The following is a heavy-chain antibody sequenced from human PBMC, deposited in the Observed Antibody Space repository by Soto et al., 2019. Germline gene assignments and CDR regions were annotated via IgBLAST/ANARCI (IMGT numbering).Heavy chain of an antibody. CDR1: GGTFSSYA. D-gene: IGHD2-2*01. CDR2: IIPIFGTA. J-gene: IGHJ6*02. Sequence: SVKVSCKASGGTFSSYAISWVRQAPGQGLEWMGGIIPIFGTANYAQKFQGRVTITADESTSTAYMELSSLRSEDTAVYYCARAEYCRSTSCYYYYYYGMDVWGQGTTVTVSS. V-gene: IGHV1-69*13. CDR3: ARAEYCRSTSCYYYYYYGMDV.